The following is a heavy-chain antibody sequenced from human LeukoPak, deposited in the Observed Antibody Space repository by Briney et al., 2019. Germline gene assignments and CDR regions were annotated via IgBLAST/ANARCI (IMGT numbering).Heavy chain of an antibody. Sequence: PGRSLRLSCAASGFTFDDYAMHWVRQAPGKGLEWVSGISWNSGSIGYADSVKGRFTISRDNAKNSLYLQMNSLRAEDTAVYYCARSPQTSPYDPPNYYYYMDVWGKGTTVTVSS. CDR1: GFTFDDYA. D-gene: IGHD3-3*01. V-gene: IGHV3-9*01. CDR3: ARSPQTSPYDPPNYYYYMDV. CDR2: ISWNSGSI. J-gene: IGHJ6*03.